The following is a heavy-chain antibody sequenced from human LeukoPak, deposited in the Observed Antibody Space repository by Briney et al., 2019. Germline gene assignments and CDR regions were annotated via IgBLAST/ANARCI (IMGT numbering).Heavy chain of an antibody. V-gene: IGHV1-69*06. CDR1: GGTFSSYA. J-gene: IGHJ6*03. CDR2: IIPIFGTA. Sequence: SVKVSCKASGGTFSSYAISWVRQAPGQGLEWMGGIIPIFGTANYAQKFQGRVTITADKSTSTAYMELSSLRSEDTAVYYCARLVVSSSSALYYYYYYMDVWGKGTTVTVSS. D-gene: IGHD6-6*01. CDR3: ARLVVSSSSALYYYYYYMDV.